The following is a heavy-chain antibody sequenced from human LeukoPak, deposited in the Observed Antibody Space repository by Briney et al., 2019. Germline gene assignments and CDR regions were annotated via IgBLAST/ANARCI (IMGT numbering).Heavy chain of an antibody. CDR1: GDSISSTSYY. D-gene: IGHD5-24*01. Sequence: SETLSLTCTVSGDSISSTSYYWGWIRQPPGKGLEWIGSIYYSGSTYYNPSLKSRVIISVDTSKNQFSLELSSVTAADMAVYYCARVAAATTNPRFDYWGQGTLVTVSS. J-gene: IGHJ4*02. V-gene: IGHV4-39*07. CDR2: IYYSGST. CDR3: ARVAAATTNPRFDY.